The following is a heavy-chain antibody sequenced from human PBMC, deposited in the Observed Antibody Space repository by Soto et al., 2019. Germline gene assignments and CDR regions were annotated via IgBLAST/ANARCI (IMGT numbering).Heavy chain of an antibody. Sequence: DGSLRLSCAASGFTFRSYGMTRVHQAPGKGLEWVSAISQSAGGNTYYADSVKGRFTISRDDSKNTLYLQMDSLRPEDTAQYYCAGWYYEYWRQRTQVTVAS. D-gene: IGHD6-19*01. V-gene: IGHV3-23*01. CDR2: ISQSAGGNT. CDR3: AGWYYEY. J-gene: IGHJ4*02. CDR1: GFTFRSYG.